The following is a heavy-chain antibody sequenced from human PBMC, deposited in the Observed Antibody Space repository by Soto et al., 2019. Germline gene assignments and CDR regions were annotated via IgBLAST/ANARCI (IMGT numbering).Heavy chain of an antibody. CDR3: AKGGGWYNWFDP. CDR2: ISGSGGST. CDR1: GFTFSSYA. J-gene: IGHJ5*02. Sequence: EVQLLESGGGLVQPGGSLRLSFAASGFTFSSYAMSWVRQAPGKGLEWVSAISGSGGSTYYADSVKGRFTISRDNSKNTLYLQMNSLRAEDTAVYYCAKGGGWYNWFDPWGQGTLVTVSS. V-gene: IGHV3-23*01. D-gene: IGHD6-19*01.